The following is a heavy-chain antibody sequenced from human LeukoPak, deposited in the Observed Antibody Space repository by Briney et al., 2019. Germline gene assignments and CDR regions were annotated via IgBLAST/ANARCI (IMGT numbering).Heavy chain of an antibody. CDR3: ASIAVAGPWDY. CDR2: INPSGGST. J-gene: IGHJ4*02. D-gene: IGHD6-19*01. CDR1: GYTFTSYY. Sequence: ASVKVSCKASGYTFTSYYMHWVRQAPGQGLEWMGIINPSGGSTSYAQKFQGRVTMTRDTSTSTVYMELSSLRSEDTAAYYCASIAVAGPWDYWGQGTLVTVSS. V-gene: IGHV1-46*01.